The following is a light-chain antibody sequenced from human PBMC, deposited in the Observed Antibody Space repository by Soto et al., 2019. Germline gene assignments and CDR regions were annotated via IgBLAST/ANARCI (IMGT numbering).Light chain of an antibody. Sequence: EIVLTQSPGTLSSSPGERATLSCRVSQSVSSSYLAWYRQKPGQAPRLLIYAASSRATGIPDRFSGSGSGTDFTLTISRLDPEDFAVYYCQQYGSSSWTFGQGTKVEFK. J-gene: IGKJ1*01. CDR3: QQYGSSSWT. CDR1: QSVSSSY. CDR2: AAS. V-gene: IGKV3-20*01.